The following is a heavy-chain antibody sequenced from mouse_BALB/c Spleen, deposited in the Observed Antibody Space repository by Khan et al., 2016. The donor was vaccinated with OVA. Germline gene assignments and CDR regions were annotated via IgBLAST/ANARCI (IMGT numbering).Heavy chain of an antibody. J-gene: IGHJ2*01. CDR3: ARIKKIGATYFDY. CDR1: GYTFTSYW. D-gene: IGHD1-1*01. CDR2: TNPTNGRT. Sequence: QVRLQQSGAELVKAGASVKMSCKASGYTFTSYWMHWVKQRLGQGLEWFAETNPTNGRTYYNEKFKSKATLTVAKSSSTAYMLLSGPTFEDSAVYYCARIKKIGATYFDYWGQGTTLTVSS. V-gene: IGHV1S81*02.